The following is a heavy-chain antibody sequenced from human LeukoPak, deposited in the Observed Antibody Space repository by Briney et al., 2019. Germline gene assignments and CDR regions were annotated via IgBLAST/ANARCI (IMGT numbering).Heavy chain of an antibody. V-gene: IGHV4-59*01. Sequence: SETLSLTCTLSGGPISNYQGSWIRQPPGKGLEWMGNIYYSGTANYNPSLKSRVIISVDTSKNQFSLKLSPVTAADTAVYYCARVGVDDSGNIIKYFFDYWGQGTLVTVSS. D-gene: IGHD4-23*01. CDR3: ARVGVDDSGNIIKYFFDY. CDR1: GGPISNYQ. CDR2: IYYSGTA. J-gene: IGHJ4*02.